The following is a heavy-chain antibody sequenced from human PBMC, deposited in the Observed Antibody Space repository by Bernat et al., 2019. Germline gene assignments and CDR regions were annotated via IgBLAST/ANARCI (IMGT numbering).Heavy chain of an antibody. D-gene: IGHD2-2*01. V-gene: IGHV3-23*01. CDR1: GFTFSTYA. J-gene: IGHJ4*02. Sequence: EVQLLESGGGLVQPGGSLRLSCAASGFTFSTYAMSWVRQAPGKGLEWVSTISYSGVSTYYADSVKGRFTGSRDNSKNTLYLQMNSLRAEDTAVSYCANPPRYCSGASCYGGYFDYWGQGTLVTVSS. CDR2: ISYSGVST. CDR3: ANPPRYCSGASCYGGYFDY.